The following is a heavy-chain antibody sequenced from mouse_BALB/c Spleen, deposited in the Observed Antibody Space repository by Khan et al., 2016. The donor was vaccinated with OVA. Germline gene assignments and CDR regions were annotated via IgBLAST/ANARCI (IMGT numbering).Heavy chain of an antibody. V-gene: IGHV6-6*02. CDR2: IRLKDDNYAT. D-gene: IGHD6-2*01. CDR1: GFTFRNYW. J-gene: IGHJ2*01. Sequence: EVKLEESGGGLVQPGGSMKLSCVASGFTFRNYWMNWVRQSPEKGLEWVAEIRLKDDNYATHYEESVKGRLTIARDDSKSSVDLHRHNLSAEDTCIYFCLRVRASAYWGQGTTLTVSS. CDR3: LRVRASAY.